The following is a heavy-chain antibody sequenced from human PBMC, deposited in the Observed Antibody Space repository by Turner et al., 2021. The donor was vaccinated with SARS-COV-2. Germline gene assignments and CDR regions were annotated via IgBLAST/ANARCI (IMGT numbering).Heavy chain of an antibody. CDR2: LNPNSGGT. D-gene: IGHD3-9*01. V-gene: IGHV1-2*02. Sequence: QVQLVQTGAEVKKPGASVKVSCKASGYTFTGYYMHWVRQAPGQGLEWMGWLNPNSGGTNYAQKFQGRVTMTRDTSISTAYMELSRLRSDDTAVYYCAILEYYDILTGVDYGMDVWGQGTTVTVSS. CDR1: GYTFTGYY. CDR3: AILEYYDILTGVDYGMDV. J-gene: IGHJ6*02.